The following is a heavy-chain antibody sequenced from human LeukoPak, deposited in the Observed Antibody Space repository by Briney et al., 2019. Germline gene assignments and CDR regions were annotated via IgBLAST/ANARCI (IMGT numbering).Heavy chain of an antibody. CDR3: ARDQRHYYGSGSYPPRFDL. D-gene: IGHD3-10*01. J-gene: IGHJ2*01. CDR1: GGSISSGGYS. V-gene: IGHV4-61*08. CDR2: INYSGST. Sequence: SETLSLTCAVSGGSISSGGYSWSWIRQPPGKGLEWIGYINYSGSTNYNPSLKSRVTISVDTSKNQFSLKLSSVTAADTAVYYCARDQRHYYGSGSYPPRFDLWGRGTLVTVSS.